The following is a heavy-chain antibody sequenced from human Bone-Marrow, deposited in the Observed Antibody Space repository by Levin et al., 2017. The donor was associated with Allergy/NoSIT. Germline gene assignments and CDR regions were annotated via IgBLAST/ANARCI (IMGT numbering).Heavy chain of an antibody. CDR1: GASMRTYY. J-gene: IGHJ5*02. CDR3: AVDYGDYAWFDP. V-gene: IGHV4-4*07. D-gene: IGHD4-17*01. Sequence: SQTLSLTCTVSGASMRTYYWNWIRQPAGKGLEWIGRIFISGSTKYNPSLKSRVTMSLDTSKNQFSLKLTSLTAADTALYFCAVDYGDYAWFDPWGQGILVTVSS. CDR2: IFISGST.